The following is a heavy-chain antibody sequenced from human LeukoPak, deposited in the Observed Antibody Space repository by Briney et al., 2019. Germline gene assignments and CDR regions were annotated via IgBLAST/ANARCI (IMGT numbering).Heavy chain of an antibody. Sequence: GGSLRLSCAASGFTFSDYYMSWIRQAPGKGLEWVSNISSSGSTIYYADSVKGRFTISRDNAKNSLYLQMNSLRAEDTAVYYCARYGSGSYTGNYYYYYYMDVWGKGTTVTISS. J-gene: IGHJ6*03. CDR3: ARYGSGSYTGNYYYYYYMDV. CDR1: GFTFSDYY. CDR2: ISSSGSTI. V-gene: IGHV3-11*01. D-gene: IGHD3-10*01.